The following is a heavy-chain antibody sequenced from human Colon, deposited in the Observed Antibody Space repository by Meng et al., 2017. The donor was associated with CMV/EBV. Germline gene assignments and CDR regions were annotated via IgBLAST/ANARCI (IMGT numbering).Heavy chain of an antibody. V-gene: IGHV4-61*01. Sequence: SGTLSLACTVSGGSVSSGSYYWSWIRQPPGKGLEWIGYIYYSGSTNYNPSLKSRVTISVDTSKNQFSLKLSSVTAADTAVYYCARGAKIFGVVRKGYYYGMDVWGQGTTVTVSS. CDR3: ARGAKIFGVVRKGYYYGMDV. D-gene: IGHD3-3*01. J-gene: IGHJ6*02. CDR2: IYYSGST. CDR1: GGSVSSGSYY.